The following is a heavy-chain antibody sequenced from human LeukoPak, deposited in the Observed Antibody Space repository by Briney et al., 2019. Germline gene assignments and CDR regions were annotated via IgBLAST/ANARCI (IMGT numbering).Heavy chain of an antibody. V-gene: IGHV4-59*01. CDR1: GGSISSYY. Sequence: PSETLSLTCTVSGGSISSYYWSWIRQSPGKGLEWIGYIYYSGSTNYNPSLKSRVTISVDTSKNQFSLKLSSVIAADTAVYYRARETPRYCSSTSCYNWFDPWGQGTLVTVSS. J-gene: IGHJ5*02. CDR3: ARETPRYCSSTSCYNWFDP. CDR2: IYYSGST. D-gene: IGHD2-2*01.